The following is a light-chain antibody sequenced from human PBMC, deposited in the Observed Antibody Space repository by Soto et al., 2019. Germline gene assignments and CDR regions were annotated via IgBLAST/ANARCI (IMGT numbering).Light chain of an antibody. V-gene: IGLV2-14*01. Sequence: QSALTQPASVSGSPGQSITISCTGTSSDVGGYNYVSWYQQHPGKAPKLMIYEVTNRPSGVSNRFSGSKSGNTASLIISGVQAEGEANYYCSSYTSSSTPVIFGGGTKVTVL. CDR2: EVT. J-gene: IGLJ2*01. CDR1: SSDVGGYNY. CDR3: SSYTSSSTPVI.